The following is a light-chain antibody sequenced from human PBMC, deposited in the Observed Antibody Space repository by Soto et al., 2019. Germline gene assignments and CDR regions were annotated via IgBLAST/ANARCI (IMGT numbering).Light chain of an antibody. J-gene: IGKJ1*01. Sequence: DIQMNQSPYSLSASVGDRVTITCRASQSISSYLNWYQQKPGKAPKLLIYAASSLQSGVPSRFSGSGSWTDFTLTISSLQPEDFATYYCQQSYSTWTFGEVTKVEIK. V-gene: IGKV1-39*01. CDR1: QSISSY. CDR3: QQSYSTWT. CDR2: AAS.